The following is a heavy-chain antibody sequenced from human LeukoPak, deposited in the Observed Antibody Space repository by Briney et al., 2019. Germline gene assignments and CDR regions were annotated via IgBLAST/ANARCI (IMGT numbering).Heavy chain of an antibody. CDR1: GLTFDLYG. Sequence: GGSLRLSCAASGLTFDLYGINWVRQAPGKGLEWVAAISGAGETNTYRDTLKGRFSISRDNSKNTVYLHMNSLSAEDTAVYYCAKARAGGYNYGPFDYWGQGTLVTVSS. CDR3: AKARAGGYNYGPFDY. D-gene: IGHD5-18*01. J-gene: IGHJ4*02. CDR2: ISGAGETN. V-gene: IGHV3-23*01.